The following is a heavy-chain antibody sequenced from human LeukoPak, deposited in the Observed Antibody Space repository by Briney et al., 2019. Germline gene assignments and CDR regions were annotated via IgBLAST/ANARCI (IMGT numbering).Heavy chain of an antibody. CDR2: IIPIFGTA. D-gene: IGHD1-7*01. CDR3: ARDMSVTGTLNWFDP. Sequence: GASVKVSCKASGGTFSSYAISWVRQAPGQGLEWMGRIIPIFGTANYAQKFQGRVTMTRDTSISTAYMELSRLRSDDTAVYYCARDMSVTGTLNWFDPWGQGTLVTVSS. J-gene: IGHJ5*02. CDR1: GGTFSSYA. V-gene: IGHV1-69*05.